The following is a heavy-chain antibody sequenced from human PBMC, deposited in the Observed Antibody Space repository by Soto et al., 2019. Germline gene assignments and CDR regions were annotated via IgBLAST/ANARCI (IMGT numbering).Heavy chain of an antibody. CDR3: ARDEIAAAGKNWFDP. D-gene: IGHD6-13*01. V-gene: IGHV4-34*01. Sequence: SETLSLTCAVYGGSFSGYYWSRIRQPPGKGLEWIGEIKHSGSTNYNPSLKSRVTISVDTSKNQFSLKLSSVTAADMAVYYCARDEIAAAGKNWFDPWGQGTLVTVS. CDR1: GGSFSGYY. CDR2: IKHSGST. J-gene: IGHJ5*02.